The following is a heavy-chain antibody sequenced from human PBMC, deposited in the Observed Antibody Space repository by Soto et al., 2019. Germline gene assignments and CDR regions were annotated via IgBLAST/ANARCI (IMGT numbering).Heavy chain of an antibody. Sequence: QVQLQVSAPGLVKPSETLSLTCTVSGDSISAYSWSWVRQPPGKGLEWIGNIHYNGNTKYNPSLQRRVSMSGDTATIQFSLRLTSVTAADTAKYLCAREGYLGIWLQPLGFWGQGPLVTVSS. V-gene: IGHV4-59*01. D-gene: IGHD2-15*01. J-gene: IGHJ4*02. CDR3: AREGYLGIWLQPLGF. CDR1: GDSISAYS. CDR2: IHYNGNT.